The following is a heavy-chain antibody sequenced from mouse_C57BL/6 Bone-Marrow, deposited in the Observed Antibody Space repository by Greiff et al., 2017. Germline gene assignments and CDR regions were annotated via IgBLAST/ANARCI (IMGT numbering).Heavy chain of an antibody. Sequence: QVQLQQPGAELVMPGASVKLSCKASGYTFTSYWMHWVKQRPGQGLEWIGEIDPSDSYTNYNQKFKGKSTLTVDKSSSTAYMQLSSLTSEDSAVYYCARIYYDYEDYYAMDYCGQGTSVTVSS. J-gene: IGHJ4*01. CDR3: ARIYYDYEDYYAMDY. CDR2: IDPSDSYT. CDR1: GYTFTSYW. V-gene: IGHV1-69*01. D-gene: IGHD2-4*01.